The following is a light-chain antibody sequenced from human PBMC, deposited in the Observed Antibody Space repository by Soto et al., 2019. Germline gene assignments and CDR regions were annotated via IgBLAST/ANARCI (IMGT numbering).Light chain of an antibody. J-gene: IGLJ1*01. Sequence: QSVLTQPASVSGSPGQSIAISCTGTRSDVGAYNYVSWYQQHPGKAPKLMISEVTNRPSGVSDRFSGSKSGNTASLTISGLQAEDEAVYYCNSYTNTGAYVFGTGTKVTVL. CDR2: EVT. CDR1: RSDVGAYNY. V-gene: IGLV2-14*01. CDR3: NSYTNTGAYV.